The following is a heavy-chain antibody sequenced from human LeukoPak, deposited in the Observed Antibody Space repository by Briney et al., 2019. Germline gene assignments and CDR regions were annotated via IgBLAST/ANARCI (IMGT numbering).Heavy chain of an antibody. CDR1: GLIVSSNH. Sequence: GGSLRLSCAASGLIVSSNHMSWVRQAPGKGLEWVSAISGSGGSTYYADSVKGRFTISRDNSKNTLYLQMNSLRAEDTAVYYCAKFSWSTTVTGSDYWGQGTLVTVSS. CDR2: ISGSGGST. V-gene: IGHV3-23*01. D-gene: IGHD4-17*01. CDR3: AKFSWSTTVTGSDY. J-gene: IGHJ4*02.